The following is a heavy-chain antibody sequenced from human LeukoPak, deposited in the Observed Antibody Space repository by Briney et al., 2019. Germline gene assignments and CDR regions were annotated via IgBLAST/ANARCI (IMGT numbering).Heavy chain of an antibody. D-gene: IGHD3-22*01. Sequence: SVKVSCKASGGTFSSYAISWVRQAPGQGLEWMGGIIPIFGTANYARKFQGRVTITADESTSTAYMELSSLRSEDTAVYYCALGYYDSSGYYYWMDYYGMDVWGQGTTVTVSS. CDR2: IIPIFGTA. J-gene: IGHJ6*02. V-gene: IGHV1-69*13. CDR3: ALGYYDSSGYYYWMDYYGMDV. CDR1: GGTFSSYA.